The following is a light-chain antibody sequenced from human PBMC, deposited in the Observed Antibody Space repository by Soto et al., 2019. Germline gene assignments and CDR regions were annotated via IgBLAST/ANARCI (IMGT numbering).Light chain of an antibody. V-gene: IGKV1-39*01. CDR1: QSISSY. CDR3: QQSYSTPVT. J-gene: IGKJ3*01. Sequence: DIQMTQSPSSLSASVGDRVTITCRASQSISSYLNWYQQKPGKAPKRLIYAASSLQSGVPSRFSGSGSGTDFTLTIISLQHEDFATYYCQQSYSTPVTFGPGTKVDIK. CDR2: AAS.